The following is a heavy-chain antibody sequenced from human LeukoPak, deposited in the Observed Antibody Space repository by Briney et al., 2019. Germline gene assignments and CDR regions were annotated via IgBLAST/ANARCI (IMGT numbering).Heavy chain of an antibody. J-gene: IGHJ4*02. V-gene: IGHV3-21*01. Sequence: GGSLRLSCAASGFTFSSYSMNWVRQAPGKGLEWVSSISSSSSYIYYADSVKGRFTISRDNAKDSLYLQMNSLRAEDTAVYYCARVVNYYDSSGLEGRYYFDYWGQGTLVTVSS. CDR1: GFTFSSYS. CDR3: ARVVNYYDSSGLEGRYYFDY. CDR2: ISSSSSYI. D-gene: IGHD3-22*01.